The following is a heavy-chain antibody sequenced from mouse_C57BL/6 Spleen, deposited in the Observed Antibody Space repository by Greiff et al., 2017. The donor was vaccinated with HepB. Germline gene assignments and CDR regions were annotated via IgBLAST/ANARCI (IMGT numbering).Heavy chain of an antibody. V-gene: IGHV1-69*01. D-gene: IGHD1-1*01. CDR2: IDPSDSYT. Sequence: QVQLKQPGAELVMPGASVKLSCKASGYTFTSYWMHWVKQRPGQGLEWIGEIDPSDSYTNYNQKFKGKSTLTVDKSSSTAYMQLSSLTSEDSAVYYCARWDGSSLDYWGQGTTLTVSS. J-gene: IGHJ2*01. CDR1: GYTFTSYW. CDR3: ARWDGSSLDY.